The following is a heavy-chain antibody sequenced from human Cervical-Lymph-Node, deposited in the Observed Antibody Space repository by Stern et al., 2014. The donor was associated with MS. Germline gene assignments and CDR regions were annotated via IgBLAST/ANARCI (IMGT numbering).Heavy chain of an antibody. J-gene: IGHJ5*02. CDR2: INPNSGGT. V-gene: IGHV1-2*02. D-gene: IGHD2-2*01. CDR3: ARDGSSTSCCNWFDP. Sequence: VQLVESGAEVKKPGASVKVSCKASQYTFTCYYIHWVRQAPGQGLEWMGWINPNSGGTHYAQKFQGRVTMTRDTSISTAYMELSSLRSDDTAVYYCARDGSSTSCCNWFDPWGQGTLVTVSS. CDR1: QYTFTCYY.